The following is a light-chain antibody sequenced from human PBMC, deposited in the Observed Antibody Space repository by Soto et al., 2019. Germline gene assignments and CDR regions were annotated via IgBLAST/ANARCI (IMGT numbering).Light chain of an antibody. J-gene: IGKJ1*01. Sequence: EIVMTQSPATLAVSPGETTRLSCRASQSINSDVAWYQQKPGQAPRLLIYGASIRATGIPARFSGSGSGTEFTLTISSLQSEDFAVYYCQHYNNWPPWTFGQGTKVDIK. CDR3: QHYNNWPPWT. CDR2: GAS. CDR1: QSINSD. V-gene: IGKV3-15*01.